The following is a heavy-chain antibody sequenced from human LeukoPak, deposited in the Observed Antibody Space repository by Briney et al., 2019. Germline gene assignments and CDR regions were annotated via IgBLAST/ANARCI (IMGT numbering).Heavy chain of an antibody. D-gene: IGHD6-25*01. CDR3: SRDISGPGY. V-gene: IGHV3-74*01. CDR1: GFTFSSYW. J-gene: IGHJ4*02. Sequence: GGSLRLSCAASGFTFSSYWMHWVRQTPGEGPVWVSRIHGDGTTTHYADSVKGRFTISRDNAKNTLYLQMNSLRAEDTAIYYCSRDISGPGYWGQGTQVTVSS. CDR2: IHGDGTTT.